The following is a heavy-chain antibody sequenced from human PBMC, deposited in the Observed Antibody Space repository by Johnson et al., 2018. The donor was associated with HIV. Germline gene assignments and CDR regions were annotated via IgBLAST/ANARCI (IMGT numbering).Heavy chain of an antibody. Sequence: VKLVESGGVVVQPGGSLRLSCAASGFTFDDYAMHWVRQATGKGLEWVSAIGTAGDTYYPGSVKGRFTISRENAKNSLYLQMNSLRAEDTAVYYCAKDHSTWSLYDASDTWGHGTMVTVSS. CDR2: IGTAGDT. V-gene: IGHV3-13*01. J-gene: IGHJ3*02. CDR1: GFTFDDYA. D-gene: IGHD6-13*01. CDR3: AKDHSTWSLYDASDT.